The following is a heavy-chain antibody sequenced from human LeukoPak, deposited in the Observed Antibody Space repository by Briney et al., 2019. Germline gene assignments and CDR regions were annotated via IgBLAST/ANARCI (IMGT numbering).Heavy chain of an antibody. J-gene: IGHJ4*02. CDR3: ARDLPSTSNWELDY. CDR2: INPNSGGT. Sequence: ASVKVSCKASGYTFTDYYIHWVRQAPGQGLEWMGRINPNSGGTNDAPNFQGRVTMTRDTSISTAYMELSRLRSDDTAVYYCARDLPSTSNWELDYWGQGTLVTVSS. D-gene: IGHD7-27*01. V-gene: IGHV1-2*06. CDR1: GYTFTDYY.